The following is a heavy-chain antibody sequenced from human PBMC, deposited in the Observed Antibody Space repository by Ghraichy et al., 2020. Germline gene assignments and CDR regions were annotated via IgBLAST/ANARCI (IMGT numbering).Heavy chain of an antibody. D-gene: IGHD5-24*01. CDR2: ISGGSVTL. V-gene: IGHV3-48*02. Sequence: GGSLRLSCEASGFRFSGYSMNWVRQAPWKGLEWVSYISGGSVTLYHADSVKGRFTISRDNAKNSLYLQMNSLRDEDTAVYYCAREVRDQGQWDVWGQGTTVTIFS. J-gene: IGHJ6*02. CDR1: GFRFSGYS. CDR3: AREVRDQGQWDV.